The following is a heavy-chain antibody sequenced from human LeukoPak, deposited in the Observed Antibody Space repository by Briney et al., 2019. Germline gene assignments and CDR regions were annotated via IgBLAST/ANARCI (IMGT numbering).Heavy chain of an antibody. CDR3: AKDPRPGLRYFGGDY. CDR2: ISGSGGST. D-gene: IGHD3-9*01. Sequence: GGSLRLSCAASGFAFSNYAMSWVRQAPGKGLEWVSAISGSGGSTYYADSVKGRFTISRDNSKNTLYLQMNSLRAEDTAVYYCAKDPRPGLRYFGGDYWGQGTLVTVSS. CDR1: GFAFSNYA. J-gene: IGHJ4*02. V-gene: IGHV3-23*01.